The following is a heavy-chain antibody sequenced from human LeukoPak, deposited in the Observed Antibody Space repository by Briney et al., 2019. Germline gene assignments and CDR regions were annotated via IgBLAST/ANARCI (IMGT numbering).Heavy chain of an antibody. CDR2: IYYSGST. J-gene: IGHJ4*02. CDR1: GDSISSYY. CDR3: ARGLTYCSGGSCYWGYFDY. D-gene: IGHD2-15*01. V-gene: IGHV4-59*12. Sequence: SETLSLTCTVSGDSISSYYWSWIRQPPGRGLEWIGYIYYSGSTNYNPSLKSRVTISVDTSKNQFSLKLSSVTAADTAVYYCARGLTYCSGGSCYWGYFDYWGQGTLVTVSS.